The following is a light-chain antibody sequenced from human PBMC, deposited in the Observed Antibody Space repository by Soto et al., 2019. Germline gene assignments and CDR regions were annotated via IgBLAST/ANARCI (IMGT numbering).Light chain of an antibody. CDR3: QQYNNWPPIT. J-gene: IGKJ5*01. V-gene: IGKV3-15*01. CDR1: QSVSSN. CDR2: GAS. Sequence: EILMTHSPATLSVSPGERATLSCRASQSVSSNLAWYQQKPGQAPRLLIYGASTRATGIPARFSGSGSGTEFTLTISSLKSEDSAVYYCQQYNNWPPITFGQGTRMEIK.